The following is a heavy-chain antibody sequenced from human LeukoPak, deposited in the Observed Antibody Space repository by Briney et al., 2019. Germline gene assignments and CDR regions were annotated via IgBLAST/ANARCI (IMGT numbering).Heavy chain of an antibody. Sequence: PSETLSLTCTVSGGSISSSPYYWGWIRQPPGKGLEWIGSIYYSGTTHYSPSLESRVTISVDTSKNQFSLRLNSVTAADTAMYYCAKSGGYGLIDYWGQGTLVTVSS. CDR3: AKSGGYGLIDY. J-gene: IGHJ4*02. CDR1: GGSISSSPYY. CDR2: IYYSGTT. V-gene: IGHV4-39*01. D-gene: IGHD1-26*01.